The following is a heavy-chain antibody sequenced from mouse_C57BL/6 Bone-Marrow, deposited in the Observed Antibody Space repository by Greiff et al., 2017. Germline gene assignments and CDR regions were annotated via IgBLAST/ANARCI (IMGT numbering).Heavy chain of an antibody. CDR3: ARGGSSTY. D-gene: IGHD1-1*01. CDR1: GYTFTDYY. CDR2: IYPGSGNT. Sequence: QVQLQQSGAELVRPGASVKLSCKASGYTFTDYYINWVKQRPGQGLEWIARIYPGSGNTYYNEKFKGKATLTAEKSSSTAYMQLSSLTSEDSAVYFCARGGSSTYWGQGTTLTVSS. V-gene: IGHV1-76*01. J-gene: IGHJ2*01.